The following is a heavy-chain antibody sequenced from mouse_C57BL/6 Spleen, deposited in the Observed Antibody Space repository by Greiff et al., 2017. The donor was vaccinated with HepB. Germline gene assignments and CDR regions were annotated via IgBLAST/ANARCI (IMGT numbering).Heavy chain of an antibody. D-gene: IGHD2-3*01. CDR2: IHPNSGST. J-gene: IGHJ1*03. V-gene: IGHV1-64*01. CDR3: ARDGYYDWYFDD. CDR1: GYTFTSYW. Sequence: QVQLQQPGAELVKPGASVKLSCKASGYTFTSYWMHWVKQRPGQGLEWIGMIHPNSGSTNYNEKFKSKATLTVDKSSSTAYMQLSSLTAEDSAVYYCARDGYYDWYFDDWGTGTPVTVSS.